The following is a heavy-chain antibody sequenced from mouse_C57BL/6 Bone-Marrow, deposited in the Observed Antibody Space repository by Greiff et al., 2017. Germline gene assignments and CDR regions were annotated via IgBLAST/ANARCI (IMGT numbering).Heavy chain of an antibody. CDR3: TSSYYGYAMDY. CDR2: ISSGGDYI. V-gene: IGHV5-9-1*02. CDR1: GFTFSSYA. Sequence: EVKLMESGEGLVKPGGSLKLSCAASGFTFSSYAMSWVRQTPEQRLEWVAYISSGGDYIYYADTVKGRFTISRDKARNTLYLQMSSLKSEDTAMYYCTSSYYGYAMDYWGQGTAVTVSS. J-gene: IGHJ4*01. D-gene: IGHD1-1*01.